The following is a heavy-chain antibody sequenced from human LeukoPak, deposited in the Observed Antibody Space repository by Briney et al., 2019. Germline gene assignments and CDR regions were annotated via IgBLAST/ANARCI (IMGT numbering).Heavy chain of an antibody. CDR1: GFTVSNTY. V-gene: IGHV3-15*01. CDR3: TTGGSSSILFDY. J-gene: IGHJ4*02. D-gene: IGHD6-6*01. Sequence: GSLRLSCAASGFTVSNTYMSWVRQAPGKGLEWVGRIKSKTDGGTTDYAAPVKGRFAISRDDSKNTLYLQMNSLKTEGTAVYYCTTGGSSSILFDYWGQGTLVTVSS. CDR2: IKSKTDGGTT.